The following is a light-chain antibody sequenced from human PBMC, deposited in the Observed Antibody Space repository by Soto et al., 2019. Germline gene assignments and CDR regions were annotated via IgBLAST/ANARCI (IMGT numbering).Light chain of an antibody. J-gene: IGKJ5*01. CDR2: GAS. V-gene: IGKV3D-20*01. CDR3: QQYGDSLIT. CDR1: QSVSYRY. Sequence: EIVLTQSPAVLALSPGARATLSCGASQSVSYRYLAWYQQKPGLAPRLLIYGASIRATGIPARFSGSGSGTEGTITISSLQSEDGAVYDGQQYGDSLITFGQGTRLEIK.